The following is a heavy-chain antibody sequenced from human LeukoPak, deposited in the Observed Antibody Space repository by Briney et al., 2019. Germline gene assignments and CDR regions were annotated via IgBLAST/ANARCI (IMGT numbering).Heavy chain of an antibody. CDR3: ARAPDWGYYFDY. J-gene: IGHJ4*02. CDR2: IYYSGST. V-gene: IGHV4-59*08. Sequence: SETLSLTCNVSGGSISSYYWSWIRQPPGKGLEWIGYIYYSGSTNYNPSLKSRVSISVDTSKNQCSLKLSSVTAADTAVYYCARAPDWGYYFDYWGQGTLVTVSS. CDR1: GGSISSYY. D-gene: IGHD7-27*01.